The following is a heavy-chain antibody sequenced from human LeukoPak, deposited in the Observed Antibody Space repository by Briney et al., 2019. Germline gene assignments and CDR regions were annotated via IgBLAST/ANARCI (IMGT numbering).Heavy chain of an antibody. CDR3: ARGPHCTSTSCYTTGVFDI. CDR1: GFTFSSYS. CDR2: ISSSSSTI. J-gene: IGHJ3*02. D-gene: IGHD2-2*02. V-gene: IGHV3-48*01. Sequence: GGSLRLSCAASGFTFSSYSMNWVRQAPGKGLEWVSYISSSSSTIYYADSVKGRFTISRDNAKNSLYLQMSSLRAEDTAVYYCARGPHCTSTSCYTTGVFDIWGQGTMVTVSS.